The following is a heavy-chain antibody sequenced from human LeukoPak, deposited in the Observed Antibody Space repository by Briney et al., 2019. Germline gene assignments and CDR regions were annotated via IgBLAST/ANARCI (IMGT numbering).Heavy chain of an antibody. V-gene: IGHV4-39*01. CDR1: GGSISSSSYY. CDR3: ARPRFWSGYCPYYFDY. CDR2: IYYSGST. D-gene: IGHD3-3*01. J-gene: IGHJ4*02. Sequence: PSETLSLTCTVSGGSISSSSYYWGWIRQPPGKGLEWIGSIYYSGSTYYNPSLKSRVTISVDTSKNQFSLKLSSVTAADTAVYYCARPRFWSGYCPYYFDYWGQGTLVTVSS.